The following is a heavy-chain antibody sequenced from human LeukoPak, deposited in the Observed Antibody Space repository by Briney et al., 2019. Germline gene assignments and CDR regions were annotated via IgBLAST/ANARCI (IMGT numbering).Heavy chain of an antibody. D-gene: IGHD1-7*01. CDR2: ISYDGSNK. CDR3: ATGPWRNSNWNYVY. J-gene: IGHJ4*02. Sequence: GGSLRLSCAASGFTFSSYAMHWVRQAPGKGLEWVAVISYDGSNKYYADSVKGRFTISRDNSKNTLYLQMNSLRAEDTAVYYCATGPWRNSNWNYVYWGQGTLVTVSS. CDR1: GFTFSSYA. V-gene: IGHV3-30-3*01.